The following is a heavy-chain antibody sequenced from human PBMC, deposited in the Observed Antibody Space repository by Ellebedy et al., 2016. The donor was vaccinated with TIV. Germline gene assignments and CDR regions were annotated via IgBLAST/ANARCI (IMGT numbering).Heavy chain of an antibody. CDR2: IYYIGIT. J-gene: IGHJ4*02. D-gene: IGHD4-23*01. Sequence: MPGGSLRLSCTVSGGSISGFYWSWIRQPPGKGLEFIGYIYYIGITNYNPSLESRVAISIDTSENQFSLRLSSVTAADTAVYYCAAYYGGRFDYWGQGTLVTVSS. CDR3: AAYYGGRFDY. V-gene: IGHV4-59*01. CDR1: GGSISGFY.